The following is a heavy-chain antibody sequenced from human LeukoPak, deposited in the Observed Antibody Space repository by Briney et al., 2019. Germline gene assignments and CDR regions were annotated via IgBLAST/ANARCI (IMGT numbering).Heavy chain of an antibody. CDR1: GGSFSGYY. J-gene: IGHJ6*02. Sequence: SETLSLTCAVYGGSFSGYYWSWIRQPPGKGLEWIGEINHSGSTNYNPSLKSRVTISVDTSKNQFSLKLSSVTAADTAVYYCARGGDSSSWFNYHYYGMDVWGQGTTVTVSS. D-gene: IGHD6-13*01. CDR2: INHSGST. CDR3: ARGGDSSSWFNYHYYGMDV. V-gene: IGHV4-34*01.